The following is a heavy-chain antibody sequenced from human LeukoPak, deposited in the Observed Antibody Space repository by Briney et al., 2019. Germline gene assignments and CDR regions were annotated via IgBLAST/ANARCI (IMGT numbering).Heavy chain of an antibody. CDR3: ARVTTVTTSFHFDY. CDR1: GGSFSSGGYY. Sequence: SETLSLTCAVYGGSFSSGGYYWSWIRQPPGEGLEWIGYIYYSESTYYHPSLKSRVTISLDTSKNQFSLKLSSVTAADTAVYYCARVTTVTTSFHFDYWGQGTLVTVSS. J-gene: IGHJ4*02. D-gene: IGHD4-17*01. V-gene: IGHV4-30-4*01. CDR2: IYYSEST.